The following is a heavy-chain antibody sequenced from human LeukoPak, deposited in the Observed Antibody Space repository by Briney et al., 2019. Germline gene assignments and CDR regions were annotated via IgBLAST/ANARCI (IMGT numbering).Heavy chain of an antibody. Sequence: PGGSLRLSCAASGFTFSSCAMSWVRQAPGKGLEWVSAISGSGGSTYYADSVKGRFTISRDNSKNTLYLQMNSLRAEDTAVYYCARPLYSGSYYSQLFDYWGQGTLVTVSS. D-gene: IGHD1-26*01. CDR1: GFTFSSCA. CDR2: ISGSGGST. J-gene: IGHJ4*02. CDR3: ARPLYSGSYYSQLFDY. V-gene: IGHV3-23*01.